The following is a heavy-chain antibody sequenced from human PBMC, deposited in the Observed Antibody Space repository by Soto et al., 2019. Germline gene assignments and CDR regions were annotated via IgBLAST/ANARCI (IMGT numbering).Heavy chain of an antibody. V-gene: IGHV3-30*18. J-gene: IGHJ3*02. CDR3: AKPINRVDAFDI. Sequence: QVQLVESGGGVVQPGRSLRLSCAASGFTFSSYGMHWVRQAPGKGLEWVAVISYDGSNKYYADSVKGRFTISRDNSKNTLYLQMNSLRAEDTAVYYCAKPINRVDAFDIWGQGTMVTVSS. CDR1: GFTFSSYG. CDR2: ISYDGSNK.